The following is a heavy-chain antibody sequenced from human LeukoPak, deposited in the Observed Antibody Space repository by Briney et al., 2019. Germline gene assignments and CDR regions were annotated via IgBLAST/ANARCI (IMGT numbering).Heavy chain of an antibody. CDR2: ISGSGGST. J-gene: IGHJ6*03. Sequence: GGSLRLSCAASGFTFSSYALSWVRQAPGKGLEWVSSISGSGGSTYYADSVKGRFTISRDNSKNTLYLQMNSLRAEDTAVYYCAKLETTVTTHYYYYMDVWGKGTTVTISS. V-gene: IGHV3-23*01. CDR3: AKLETTVTTHYYYYMDV. D-gene: IGHD4-17*01. CDR1: GFTFSSYA.